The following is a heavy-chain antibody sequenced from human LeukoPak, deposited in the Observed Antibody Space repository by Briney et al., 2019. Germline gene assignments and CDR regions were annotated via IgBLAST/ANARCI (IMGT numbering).Heavy chain of an antibody. J-gene: IGHJ4*02. V-gene: IGHV4-39*07. Sequence: SETLSLTCTVSGGSISSSASYWAWIRQPPGKGLEWIGEINHSGSTNYNPSLKSRVTISVDTSKNQFSLKLSSVTAADTAVYYCASHNTAMVRWGYFDYWGQGTLVTVSS. CDR2: INHSGST. CDR3: ASHNTAMVRWGYFDY. CDR1: GGSISSSASY. D-gene: IGHD5-18*01.